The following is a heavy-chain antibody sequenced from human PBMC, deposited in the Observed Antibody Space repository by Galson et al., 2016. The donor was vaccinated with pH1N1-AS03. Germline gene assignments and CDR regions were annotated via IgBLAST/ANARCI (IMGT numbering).Heavy chain of an antibody. D-gene: IGHD7-27*01. J-gene: IGHJ6*02. CDR3: AKGQLGILFYGIHV. Sequence: SLRLSCAASGFTFSTYGMHWVRQAPGKGLEWVSALSSRGDDAYYADSVKGRFTISRDNPMNTLYLQMNSLEAEDTAVYYCAKGQLGILFYGIHVWGQGTTVIVSS. V-gene: IGHV3-23*01. CDR1: GFTFSTYG. CDR2: LSSRGDDA.